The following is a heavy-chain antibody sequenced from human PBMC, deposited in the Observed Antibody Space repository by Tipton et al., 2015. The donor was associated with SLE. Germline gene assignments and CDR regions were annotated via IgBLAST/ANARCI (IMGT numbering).Heavy chain of an antibody. V-gene: IGHV4-30-4*01. Sequence: TLSLTCTVSGGSISSGDYYWSWIRQPPGKGLEWIGYIYYSGSTYYNPSLKSRVTISVDTSKNQFSLKLSSVTAADTAVYYCARAQLPLNYYDSKVLLQDAFDIWGQGTMVTVSS. D-gene: IGHD3-22*01. CDR1: GGSISSGDYY. CDR2: IYYSGST. CDR3: ARAQLPLNYYDSKVLLQDAFDI. J-gene: IGHJ3*02.